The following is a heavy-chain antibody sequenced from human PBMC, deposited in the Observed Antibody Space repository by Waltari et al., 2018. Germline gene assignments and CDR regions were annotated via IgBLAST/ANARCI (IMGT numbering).Heavy chain of an antibody. CDR2: IKQDGTEK. CDR3: VRGRGMDV. Sequence: EVQLVDSGGGLAQPGGSLSFSCLAPGLPFGSYWLPWVRQAPGKGLEWVANIKQDGTEKLYVDSVSGRFTISRDNAKKSLYLQMNTLRAEDTAVYYCVRGRGMDVWGQGTTVTVSS. CDR1: GLPFGSYW. V-gene: IGHV3-7*01. J-gene: IGHJ6*02.